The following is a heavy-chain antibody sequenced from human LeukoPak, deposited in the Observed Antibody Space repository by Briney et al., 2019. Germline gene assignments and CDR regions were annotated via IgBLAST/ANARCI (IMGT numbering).Heavy chain of an antibody. CDR2: VDPKTSAT. CDR1: GYTFTDYY. V-gene: IGHV1-2*02. Sequence: ASVKVSCKASGYTFTDYYFHWVRQAPGQGLEWMGFVDPKTSATNYAQKFEGRVTMTRDTSISTACMELTSLRSDDSALYFCARLALSPTLDYWGQGTLVTVSS. D-gene: IGHD5/OR15-5a*01. CDR3: ARLALSPTLDY. J-gene: IGHJ4*02.